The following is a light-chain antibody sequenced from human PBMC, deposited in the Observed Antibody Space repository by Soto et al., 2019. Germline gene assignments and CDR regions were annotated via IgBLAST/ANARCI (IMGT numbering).Light chain of an antibody. CDR1: QSLTNPY. CDR3: QQYGTSRT. CDR2: DIS. Sequence: ENVFTQSPGPLSFSPGDRAPPLFRARQSLTNPYIAWYQQKPGQAPRLLIYDISSRATGIPDRFSGSVSGTDFTLTISRLEPEDFAVYYCQQYGTSRTFGQGTKVDIK. J-gene: IGKJ1*01. V-gene: IGKV3-20*01.